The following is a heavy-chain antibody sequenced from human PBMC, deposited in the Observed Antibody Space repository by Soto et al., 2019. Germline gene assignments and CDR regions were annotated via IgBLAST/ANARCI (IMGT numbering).Heavy chain of an antibody. J-gene: IGHJ4*02. CDR2: ISYDGSNQ. V-gene: IGHV3-30*18. D-gene: IGHD6-13*01. Sequence: QVQLVESGGGVVQPGRSLRLSCAASGFTFSSYAMHWVRQAPGKGLEWVAVISYDGSNQYYADSVKGRFTISRDNSKNTLYQQMNSMRAEDTAVYYCAKVVVASSWSSFDYWGQGTLVTVSS. CDR1: GFTFSSYA. CDR3: AKVVVASSWSSFDY.